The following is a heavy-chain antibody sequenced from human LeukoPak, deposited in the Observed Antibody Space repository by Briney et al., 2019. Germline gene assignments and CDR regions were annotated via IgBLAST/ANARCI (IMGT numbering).Heavy chain of an antibody. Sequence: SETLSLTCTVSGGSISSYYWSWIRQPPGKGLECIGYIYYSGSTNYNPSLKSRVTISVDTSKNQFSLKLSSVTAADTAVYYCAREGGAAAGYFPYYYYYYGMDVWGQGTTVTVSS. V-gene: IGHV4-59*12. D-gene: IGHD6-13*01. CDR1: GGSISSYY. CDR2: IYYSGST. J-gene: IGHJ6*02. CDR3: AREGGAAAGYFPYYYYYYGMDV.